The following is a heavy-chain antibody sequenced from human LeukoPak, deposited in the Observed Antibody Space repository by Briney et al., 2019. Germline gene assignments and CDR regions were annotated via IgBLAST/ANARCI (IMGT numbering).Heavy chain of an antibody. CDR2: ISYDGSNK. D-gene: IGHD3-16*01. J-gene: IGHJ4*02. V-gene: IGHV3-30*18. Sequence: GGSLRLSCAASGFTFSSYGMHWVRQAPGKGLEWVAVISYDGSNKYYADSVKGRFTISRDNSKNTLYLQMNSLRAEDTAVYYCAKHLTPERDYDYVWGRPFDYWGQGTLVTVSS. CDR1: GFTFSSYG. CDR3: AKHLTPERDYDYVWGRPFDY.